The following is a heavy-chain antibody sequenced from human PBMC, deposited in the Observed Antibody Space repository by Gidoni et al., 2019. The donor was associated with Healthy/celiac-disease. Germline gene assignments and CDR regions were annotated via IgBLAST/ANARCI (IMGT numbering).Heavy chain of an antibody. V-gene: IGHV3-30*18. CDR3: AKDRGRGWSLDY. CDR2: ISYDGSNT. D-gene: IGHD6-19*01. CDR1: SSYG. Sequence: SSYGMHWVRQAPGKGLEWVAVISYDGSNTYYADSVKGRFTISRDKSKNTLYLHMNSLRAADTAVYYCAKDRGRGWSLDYWGQGTLVTVSS. J-gene: IGHJ4*02.